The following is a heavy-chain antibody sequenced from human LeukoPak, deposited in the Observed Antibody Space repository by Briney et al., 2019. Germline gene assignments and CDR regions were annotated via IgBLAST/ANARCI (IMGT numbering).Heavy chain of an antibody. CDR3: ARVAQGATTENYYYYMDV. CDR1: GFAFNSYT. V-gene: IGHV3-21*01. J-gene: IGHJ6*03. Sequence: GGSLRLSCAASGFAFNSYTIKWVRQAPGKGLEWVSAITSRDTHIYNADSVKGRFTISRDNAENSAYLQMSSLRAEDTAVYYCARVAQGATTENYYYYMDVWGKGTTVTVSS. D-gene: IGHD4-11*01. CDR2: ITSRDTHI.